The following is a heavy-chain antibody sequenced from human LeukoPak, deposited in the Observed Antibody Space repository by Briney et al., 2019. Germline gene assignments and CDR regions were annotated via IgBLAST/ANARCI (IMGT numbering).Heavy chain of an antibody. CDR2: ISYDGSNK. D-gene: IGHD4-17*01. CDR1: GFTFSSYA. Sequence: SGGSLRLSCAASGFTFSSYAMHWVRQAPDRGLEWVAIISYDGSNKYYADSVKGRFTISRDNSKNTLYLQMNSLRAEDTAVYYCARGGDYGDYDPYYFDYWGQGTLVTVSS. CDR3: ARGGDYGDYDPYYFDY. V-gene: IGHV3-30-3*01. J-gene: IGHJ4*02.